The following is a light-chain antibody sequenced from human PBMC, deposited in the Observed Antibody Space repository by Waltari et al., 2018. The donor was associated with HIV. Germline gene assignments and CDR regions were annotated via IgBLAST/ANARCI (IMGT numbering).Light chain of an antibody. J-gene: IGLJ2*01. CDR1: KIGGES. V-gene: IGLV3-21*04. Sequence: SYVVTQPPSVSVAPGETATITCGGNKIGGESVHWYQEKPGQAPVVVIYDDSDRPSGIPERVAAANSGNTGTLTISRVEAGDEADYCCQVWDIRSDSVVFGGGTKLTVL. CDR2: DDS. CDR3: QVWDIRSDSVV.